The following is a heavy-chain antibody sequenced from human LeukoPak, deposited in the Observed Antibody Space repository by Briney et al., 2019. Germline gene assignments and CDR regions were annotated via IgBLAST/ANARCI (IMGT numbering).Heavy chain of an antibody. CDR1: GGSINSYY. CDR3: AKDARSSGNFDY. D-gene: IGHD6-19*01. Sequence: PSETLSLTCTVSGGSINSYYWSWIRQPPGKGLEWIGYIYYSGSTNYNPSLKSRVTISVDTSKNQFSLKLSSVTAADTAVYYCAKDARSSGNFDYWGQGTLVTVSS. V-gene: IGHV4-59*12. CDR2: IYYSGST. J-gene: IGHJ4*02.